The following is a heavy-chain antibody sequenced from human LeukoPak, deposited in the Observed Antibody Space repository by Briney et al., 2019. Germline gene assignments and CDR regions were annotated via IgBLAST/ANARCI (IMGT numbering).Heavy chain of an antibody. CDR1: GFTFSSYS. CDR2: ISSSSSTI. V-gene: IGHV3-48*02. CDR3: ARNTRISAYYYGMDV. D-gene: IGHD3-22*01. Sequence: PGGSLRLSCAASGFTFSSYSMNWVRQAPGKGLEWVSYISSSSSTIYYADSVKGRFTISRDNAKNSLYLQMNSLRDEDTAVYYCARNTRISAYYYGMDVWGQGTTVTVSS. J-gene: IGHJ6*02.